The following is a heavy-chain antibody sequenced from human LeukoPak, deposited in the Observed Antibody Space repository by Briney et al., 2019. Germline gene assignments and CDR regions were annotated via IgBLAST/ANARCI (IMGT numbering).Heavy chain of an antibody. J-gene: IGHJ6*03. D-gene: IGHD1-26*01. V-gene: IGHV3-9*01. CDR3: ARVGATTGGSYYYYYFMDV. CDR2: ISWNSGSV. CDR1: GFTFDDYA. Sequence: GRSLRLSCAASGFTFDDYAMHWVRHAPGKGLECVSGISWNSGSVGYADSVKGRFTISRDNAKNSLYLQMNSLRAEDTALYYCARVGATTGGSYYYYYFMDVWGKGTTVTVSS.